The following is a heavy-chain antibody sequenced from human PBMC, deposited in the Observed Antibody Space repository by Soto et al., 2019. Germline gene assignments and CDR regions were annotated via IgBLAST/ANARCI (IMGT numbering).Heavy chain of an antibody. CDR3: AKDFELPDGDYYHYGMDV. CDR1: GFAFSSHG. Sequence: QVQLVESGGGVVQSGGSLRLSCLASGFAFSSHGMYWVRQAPGRGLEWVALISYEGSHKFYVDSLKGRFTISRDNSKHSLYLHMSSLRTEDTALYYCAKDFELPDGDYYHYGMDVWGQGTTVSVSS. CDR2: ISYEGSHK. J-gene: IGHJ6*02. D-gene: IGHD1-7*01. V-gene: IGHV3-30*18.